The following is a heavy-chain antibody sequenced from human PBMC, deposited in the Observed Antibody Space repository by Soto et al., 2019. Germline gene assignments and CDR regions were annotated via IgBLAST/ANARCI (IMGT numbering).Heavy chain of an antibody. CDR2: IYHTGDT. CDR3: VRQGIGDLHGLVDV. D-gene: IGHD3-10*01. J-gene: IGHJ6*02. Sequence: QVQLQQSGPGLVKPSETLSLTCTVSSGPSRSHNWGWIRQPPGGGLEWIGYIYHTGDTSYNPSLSRRVTISADTSTNHISLTLRSVTAADTAVYYCVRQGIGDLHGLVDVWGQWTRVSVSS. V-gene: IGHV4-59*08. CDR1: SGPSRSHN.